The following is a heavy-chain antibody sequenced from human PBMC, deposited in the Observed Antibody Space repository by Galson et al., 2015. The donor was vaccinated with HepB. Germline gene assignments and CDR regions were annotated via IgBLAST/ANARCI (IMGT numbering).Heavy chain of an antibody. Sequence: SLRLSCAASGFTFSDYAMHWVRQAPGKGLEWVAVISYDGSTEYYADSVKGRFTISRDNSKNTLYLQMNSLRTEDTAVYYCARSSSSWAAYYYYDMDVWGQGTTVTVSS. D-gene: IGHD6-13*01. V-gene: IGHV3-30*04. CDR3: ARSSSSWAAYYYYDMDV. CDR1: GFTFSDYA. J-gene: IGHJ6*02. CDR2: ISYDGSTE.